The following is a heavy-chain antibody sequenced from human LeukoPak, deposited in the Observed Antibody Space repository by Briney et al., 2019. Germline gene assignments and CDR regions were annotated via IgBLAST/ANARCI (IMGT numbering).Heavy chain of an antibody. CDR3: ARSVGYCSGGSCFYWFDP. Sequence: GASVKVSCKASGYTFTGYYMYWVRQAPGQGLEWVGRINPSSGSTNYTQRFAGSVKISAGRSTSTAYMALSSLRIEETAVYYCARSVGYCSGGSCFYWFDPWGQGTLVTVSS. V-gene: IGHV1-46*01. D-gene: IGHD2-15*01. J-gene: IGHJ5*02. CDR1: GYTFTGYY. CDR2: INPSSGST.